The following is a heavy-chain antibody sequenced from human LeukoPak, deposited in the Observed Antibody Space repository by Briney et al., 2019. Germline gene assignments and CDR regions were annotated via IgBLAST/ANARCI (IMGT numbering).Heavy chain of an antibody. D-gene: IGHD1-14*01. CDR2: ISSSSSYI. CDR3: ARDNEDGITSY. CDR1: GFTFSSYS. V-gene: IGHV3-21*01. Sequence: PAESLRLSCAASGFTFSSYSMNWVRQAPGKGLEWVSSISSSSSYIYYADSVKGRFTSSRDNAKNSLYLQTNSLRAEDTAVYYCARDNEDGITSYWGQGTLVTVSS. J-gene: IGHJ4*02.